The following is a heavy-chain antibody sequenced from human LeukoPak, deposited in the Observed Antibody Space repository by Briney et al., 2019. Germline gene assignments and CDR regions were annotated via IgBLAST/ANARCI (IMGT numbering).Heavy chain of an antibody. CDR3: ARGYPNERYNWFDP. D-gene: IGHD1-1*01. CDR2: INHSGST. V-gene: IGHV4-34*01. Sequence: PSETLSLTCAAYGGSFSGYYWSWIRQPPGKGLEWIGEINHSGSTNYNPSLKSRVTISVDTSKDQFSLKLSSVTAADTAVYYCARGYPNERYNWFDPWGQGTLVTVSS. CDR1: GGSFSGYY. J-gene: IGHJ5*02.